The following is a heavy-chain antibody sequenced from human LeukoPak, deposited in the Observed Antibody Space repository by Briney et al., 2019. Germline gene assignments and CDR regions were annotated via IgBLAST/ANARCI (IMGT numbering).Heavy chain of an antibody. CDR2: IYYSGST. Sequence: SETLSLTCTVSGGSISSSSYYWGWIRQPPGKGLEWIGSIYYSGSTYYNPSLKSRVTISVDTSKNQFSLKLSSVTAADTAVYYCARDYTGLNWFDPWGQGTLVTVSS. CDR1: GGSISSSSYY. J-gene: IGHJ5*02. D-gene: IGHD3-16*01. V-gene: IGHV4-39*07. CDR3: ARDYTGLNWFDP.